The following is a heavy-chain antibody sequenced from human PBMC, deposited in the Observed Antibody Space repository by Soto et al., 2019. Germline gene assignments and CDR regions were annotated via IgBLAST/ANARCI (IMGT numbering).Heavy chain of an antibody. CDR3: ARFSTDSSGYYKVFDY. CDR2: IYYSGST. V-gene: IGHV4-31*03. Sequence: SETLSLTCTVSGGSISSGGYYWSWIRQHPGKGLEWIGYIYYSGSTYYNPSLKSRVTISVDTSKNQFSLKLSSVTAADTAVYYCARFSTDSSGYYKVFDYWGQGTLVTVSS. D-gene: IGHD3-22*01. J-gene: IGHJ4*02. CDR1: GGSISSGGYY.